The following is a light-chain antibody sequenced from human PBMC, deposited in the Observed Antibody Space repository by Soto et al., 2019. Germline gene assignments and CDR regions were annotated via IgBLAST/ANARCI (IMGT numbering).Light chain of an antibody. CDR1: QSVSSNY. CDR2: AAS. Sequence: EIVLTQSPGTLSLSPGVRATLSCRASQSVSSNYLAWYQQKPGQSPRLLIYAASTRATGIPDRFSGSGSGTDFTLTISRLEPEDFAVYYCHQYGSSPRTFGQGTKVDSK. J-gene: IGKJ1*01. V-gene: IGKV3-20*01. CDR3: HQYGSSPRT.